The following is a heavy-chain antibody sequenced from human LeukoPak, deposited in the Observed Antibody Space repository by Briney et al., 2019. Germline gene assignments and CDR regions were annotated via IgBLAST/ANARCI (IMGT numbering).Heavy chain of an antibody. CDR1: GGTLSSYA. CDR3: ANRYTGDEWYFDY. V-gene: IGHV1-69*06. D-gene: IGHD7-27*01. Sequence: SVKVSCKASGGTLSSYAIGWVRQAPGQGLEWMGGIIPIFGTANYAQKFQGRVTITADKSTSTAYMELSSLRSEDTAVYYCANRYTGDEWYFDYWGQGTLVTVSS. CDR2: IIPIFGTA. J-gene: IGHJ4*02.